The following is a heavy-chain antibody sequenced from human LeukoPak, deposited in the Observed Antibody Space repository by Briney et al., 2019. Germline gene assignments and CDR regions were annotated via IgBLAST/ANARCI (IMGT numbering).Heavy chain of an antibody. J-gene: IGHJ4*02. V-gene: IGHV3-11*01. CDR3: VRARGVTTNVDY. Sequence: GGSLRLSCAASGFTFSDYYMSWIRQAPGKGLDWISYISTSASTIFYADSVKGRFTIPRDNAKNSLYLQMNSLRVEDTAVYYCVRARGVTTNVDYWGQGTLVTVSS. CDR2: ISTSASTI. D-gene: IGHD4-17*01. CDR1: GFTFSDYY.